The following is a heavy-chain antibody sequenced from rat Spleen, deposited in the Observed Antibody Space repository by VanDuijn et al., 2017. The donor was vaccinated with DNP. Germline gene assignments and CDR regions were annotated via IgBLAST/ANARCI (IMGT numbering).Heavy chain of an antibody. CDR2: ISYGGSST. Sequence: EVLLVESDGGLVQPGRSLKVSCAASGFTFSDYYMAWVRQVPTKGLEWVATISYGGSSTYYPDSVKGRFTISRDNAKSTLYLQMNSLRSEDTATYYCTRRHIGGYNYGYYWYFDFWGPGTMVTVSS. D-gene: IGHD1-4*01. J-gene: IGHJ1*01. V-gene: IGHV5-29*01. CDR1: GFTFSDYY. CDR3: TRRHIGGYNYGYYWYFDF.